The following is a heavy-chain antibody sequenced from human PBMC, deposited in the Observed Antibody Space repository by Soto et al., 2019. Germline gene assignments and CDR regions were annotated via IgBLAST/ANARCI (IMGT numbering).Heavy chain of an antibody. Sequence: QVQLQQCGAGLLKPSETLSLTCAVDGGSFSGCYWSWIRQPPGKGLEWIGEIKDSGSTNYNPSLKSRVTISVDTSKNQFSLKLSSVTAADTAVYYCARGGSYDYMDVWGKGTTVTVSS. CDR2: IKDSGST. J-gene: IGHJ6*03. CDR1: GGSFSGCY. V-gene: IGHV4-34*01. CDR3: ARGGSYDYMDV. D-gene: IGHD3-10*01.